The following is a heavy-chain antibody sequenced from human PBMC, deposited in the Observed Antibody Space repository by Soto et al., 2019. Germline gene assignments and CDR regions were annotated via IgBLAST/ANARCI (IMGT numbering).Heavy chain of an antibody. CDR1: GLRIDDYA. CDR3: FKETEPGGADD. D-gene: IGHD1-1*01. CDR2: IFWNSGGT. J-gene: IGHJ6*02. V-gene: IGHV3-9*01. Sequence: GGSLRLSCEVSGLRIDDYAMHWVRQIPGKGLEWVSGIFWNSGGTGYADSVKGRFAISRDHAKNYLYLQMNSLRGEDTALYFCFKETEPGGADDWGQGTTVTVSS.